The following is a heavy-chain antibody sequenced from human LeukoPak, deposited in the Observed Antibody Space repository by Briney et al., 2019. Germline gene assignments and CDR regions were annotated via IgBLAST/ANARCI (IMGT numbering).Heavy chain of an antibody. CDR3: ARGHYDFWSGTTGY. V-gene: IGHV4-38-2*02. Sequence: SETLSLTCTVSGYSISSGYYWGWIRQPPGKGLEWIGIIYHSGSTYYNPSLKSRVTISVDTSKNQFSLKLSSVTAADTAVYYCARGHYDFWSGTTGYWGQGTLVTVSS. CDR2: IYHSGST. CDR1: GYSISSGYY. J-gene: IGHJ4*02. D-gene: IGHD3-3*01.